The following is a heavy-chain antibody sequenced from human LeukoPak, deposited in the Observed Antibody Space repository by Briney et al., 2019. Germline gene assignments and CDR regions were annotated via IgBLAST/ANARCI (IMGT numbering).Heavy chain of an antibody. J-gene: IGHJ5*01. CDR3: ARERSGGYQLPMVWFDF. CDR2: IYYSGST. D-gene: IGHD2-2*01. Sequence: SQRLSLTCTVSGGSISSGDYYWSWIREPPGKGLEWVEHIYYSGSTYYNPSLKSRVTQEDPSKHHFSLSLRSVTDADTSVYYFARERSGGYQLPMVWFDFWGQGTVVTVSS. V-gene: IGHV4-30-4*08. CDR1: GGSISSGDYY.